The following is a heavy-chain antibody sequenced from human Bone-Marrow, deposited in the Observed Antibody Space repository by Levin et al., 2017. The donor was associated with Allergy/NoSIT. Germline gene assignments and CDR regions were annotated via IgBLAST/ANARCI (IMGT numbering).Heavy chain of an antibody. Sequence: GGSLRLSCAASGFTFSNYGMHWVRQAPGKGLEWVAFILYDGSNKNYADSVKGRFTISRDNSKNTLYLQMNSLRAEDTAVYYCAKVHSSSIGYFDPWGQGTLVTVSS. CDR2: ILYDGSNK. CDR3: AKVHSSSIGYFDP. V-gene: IGHV3-30*18. CDR1: GFTFSNYG. J-gene: IGHJ5*02. D-gene: IGHD6-6*01.